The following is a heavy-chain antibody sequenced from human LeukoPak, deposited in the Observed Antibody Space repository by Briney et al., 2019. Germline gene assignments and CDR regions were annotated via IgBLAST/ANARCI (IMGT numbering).Heavy chain of an antibody. CDR1: GYSFTSYW. Sequence: GESLKISCKGSGYSFTSYWIGWVRQMPGKGLEWIGIIYPGDSDTRYSPSFQGQVTISADKSISTAYLQWSSLKASDTAMYYCARPEAADLNAFDIWGQGTMVTVSS. J-gene: IGHJ3*02. CDR3: ARPEAADLNAFDI. CDR2: IYPGDSDT. D-gene: IGHD6-13*01. V-gene: IGHV5-51*01.